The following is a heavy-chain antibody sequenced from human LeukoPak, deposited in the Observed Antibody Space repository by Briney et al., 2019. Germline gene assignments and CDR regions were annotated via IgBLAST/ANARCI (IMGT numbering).Heavy chain of an antibody. J-gene: IGHJ6*02. CDR1: GDSVSSNSAA. Sequence: SQTLSLTCAISGDSVSSNSAAWNWIRQSPSRGLEWLGRTYYRSKWYNDYALSVRSRITINPDTSKNQFSLQLNSVTPEDTAVYYCARASHEIYYCYHGMDVWGQGTTVTVSS. V-gene: IGHV6-1*01. CDR2: TYYRSKWYN. CDR3: ARASHEIYYCYHGMDV. D-gene: IGHD6-6*01.